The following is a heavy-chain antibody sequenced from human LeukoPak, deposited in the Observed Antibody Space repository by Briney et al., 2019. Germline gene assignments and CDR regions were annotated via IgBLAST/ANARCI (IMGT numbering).Heavy chain of an antibody. Sequence: SETLSLTCTVSGGSISSYYWSWIRQPAGKGLEWIGRIYTSGSTNYNPSLKSRVTMSVDTSKNQFSLKLSSVTAADTAVYYCARTGADYYDSGYSFDYWGQGTLVTVSS. CDR3: ARTGADYYDSGYSFDY. CDR1: GGSISSYY. D-gene: IGHD3-22*01. CDR2: IYTSGST. J-gene: IGHJ4*02. V-gene: IGHV4-4*07.